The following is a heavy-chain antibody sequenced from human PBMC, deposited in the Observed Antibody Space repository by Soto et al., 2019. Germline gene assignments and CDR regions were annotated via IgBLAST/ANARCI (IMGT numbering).Heavy chain of an antibody. CDR2: IYYSGST. CDR3: ARHAAHSSGFTDY. D-gene: IGHD6-19*01. J-gene: IGHJ4*02. V-gene: IGHV4-39*01. Sequence: PSETLSLTCTVSGGSISSSSYYWGWIRQPPGKGLEWIGSIYYSGSTYYNPSLKSRVTISVDTSKNQFSLKLSSVTAADTAVFYWARHAAHSSGFTDYWGQGTLFTVSS. CDR1: GGSISSSSYY.